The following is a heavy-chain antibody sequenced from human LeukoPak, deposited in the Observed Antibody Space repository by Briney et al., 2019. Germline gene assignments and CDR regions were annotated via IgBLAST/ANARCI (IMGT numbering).Heavy chain of an antibody. CDR3: ARRPGVISHIDS. Sequence: GESLKISCKGSGYRFSEYWIGWVRQMPGKGLEWIGNIYPGDSNTRYSQSFQGQVTISADKSISTAYLQWSSLKASDTGIYYCARRPGVISHIDSWGQGTLVTVSS. D-gene: IGHD3-10*01. V-gene: IGHV5-51*01. J-gene: IGHJ4*02. CDR1: GYRFSEYW. CDR2: IYPGDSNT.